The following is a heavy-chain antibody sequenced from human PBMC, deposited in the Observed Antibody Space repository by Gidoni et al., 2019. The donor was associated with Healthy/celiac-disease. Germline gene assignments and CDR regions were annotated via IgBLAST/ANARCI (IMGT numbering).Heavy chain of an antibody. J-gene: IGHJ3*02. CDR3: ARRYGSANDAFDI. CDR1: GGSISSRSYY. D-gene: IGHD3-10*01. V-gene: IGHV4-39*01. Sequence: QLQLQESGPGLVKPSETLSLTCTVSGGSISSRSYYWGWIRQPPGKGLEWIGSIYYSGSTYYNPSLKSRVTISVDTSKNQFSLKLSSVTAADTAVYYCARRYGSANDAFDIWGQGTMVTVSS. CDR2: IYYSGST.